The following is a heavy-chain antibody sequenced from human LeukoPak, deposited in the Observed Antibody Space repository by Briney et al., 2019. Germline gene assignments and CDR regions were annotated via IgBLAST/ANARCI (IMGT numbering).Heavy chain of an antibody. V-gene: IGHV3-23*01. J-gene: IGHJ4*02. Sequence: GGSLRLSRAASGFTFSSYAMSWVRQAPGKGLEWVSAISGSGGSTYCADSVKGRFTISRDNSKNTLYLQMNSLRAEGTAVYYCAKDHYDYVWGSYRIYYFDYRGQGTLVTVSS. CDR2: ISGSGGST. D-gene: IGHD3-16*02. CDR3: AKDHYDYVWGSYRIYYFDY. CDR1: GFTFSSYA.